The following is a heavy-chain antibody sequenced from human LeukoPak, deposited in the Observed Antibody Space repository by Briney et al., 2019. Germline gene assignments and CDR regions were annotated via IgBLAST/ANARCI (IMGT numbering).Heavy chain of an antibody. CDR3: ARYPQGLWFGELFGQNWYFDL. D-gene: IGHD3-10*01. CDR2: IYYSGST. CDR1: GGSISSYY. Sequence: SGTLSLTCTVSGGSISSYYWSWIRRPPGKGLEWLGYIYYSGSTNYNPSLKSRVTISVDTSKNQFSLKLSSVTAADTAVYYCARYPQGLWFGELFGQNWYFDLWGRGTLVTVSS. V-gene: IGHV4-59*01. J-gene: IGHJ2*01.